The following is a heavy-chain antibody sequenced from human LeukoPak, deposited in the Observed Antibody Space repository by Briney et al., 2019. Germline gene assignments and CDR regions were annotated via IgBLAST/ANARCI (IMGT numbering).Heavy chain of an antibody. V-gene: IGHV3-7*04. Sequence: GGSLRLSCAASEFTFNRYWMSWVRQAPGKGLQWVANIKQDGSEANYVDSVKGRFTISRDNAKNSLSLQMNSLNVDDTGVYFCTRDALFGSGRTHLDFWSQGTLVSVSS. CDR1: EFTFNRYW. D-gene: IGHD3-10*01. CDR2: IKQDGSEA. J-gene: IGHJ4*02. CDR3: TRDALFGSGRTHLDF.